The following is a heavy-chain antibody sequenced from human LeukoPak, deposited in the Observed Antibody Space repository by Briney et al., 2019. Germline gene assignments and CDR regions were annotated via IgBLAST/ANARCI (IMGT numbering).Heavy chain of an antibody. V-gene: IGHV3-23*01. CDR2: ISGSGGST. J-gene: IGHJ4*02. CDR1: GFTFSSYA. CDR3: AKERSSAYYYDSSGYFDY. Sequence: GGSLRLSCAASGFTFSSYAMSWVRQAPGKGLEWVSAISGSGGSTYYADSVKGRFTISRDNSKNTLYLQMNSLRAEDTAVYYCAKERSSAYYYDSSGYFDYWGQGILVTVSS. D-gene: IGHD3-22*01.